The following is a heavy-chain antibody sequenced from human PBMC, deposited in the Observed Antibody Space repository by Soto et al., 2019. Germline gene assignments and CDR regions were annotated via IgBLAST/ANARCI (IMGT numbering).Heavy chain of an antibody. J-gene: IGHJ6*02. CDR1: GGSISSSSYY. CDR2: IYYSGST. V-gene: IGHV4-39*01. Sequence: QLQLQESGPGLVKPSETLSLTCTVSGGSISSSSYYWGWIRQPPGKGLEWIGSIYYSGSTYYNPSLQSRVTISVVTSKNHFSLKLSSVTAADTAVYYCAAWGCSSTSCYGGYYYYGMDVWGQGTTVTVSS. D-gene: IGHD2-2*01. CDR3: AAWGCSSTSCYGGYYYYGMDV.